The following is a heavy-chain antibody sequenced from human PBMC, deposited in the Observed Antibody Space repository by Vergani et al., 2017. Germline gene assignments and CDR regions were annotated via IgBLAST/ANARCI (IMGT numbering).Heavy chain of an antibody. V-gene: IGHV3-23*01. Sequence: EVQLLESGGGLVKPGGSLRLSCAASGFTFSSYAMSWVRQAPGKGLEWGSAISGSGGSTYYADSVKGRFTISRDNSKNTLDLQRNSLRAEDTAVYYCAKGTLGGYQLPGWLVRGFDPWGQGTLVTVSS. J-gene: IGHJ5*02. D-gene: IGHD2-2*01. CDR3: AKGTLGGYQLPGWLVRGFDP. CDR2: ISGSGGST. CDR1: GFTFSSYA.